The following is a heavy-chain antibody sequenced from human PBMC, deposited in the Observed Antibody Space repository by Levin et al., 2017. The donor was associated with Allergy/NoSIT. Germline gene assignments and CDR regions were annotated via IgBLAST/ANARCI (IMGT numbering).Heavy chain of an antibody. CDR1: GFTFSSYA. Sequence: LSLTCAASGFTFSSYAMSWVRQAPGKGLEWVSSISGSGGATYYADSVKGRFTISRDNSKNTLYLQMNSLRAEDTALYYCAKDLNYGSGTYYNPSPWGQGTLVTVSS. J-gene: IGHJ5*02. CDR3: AKDLNYGSGTYYNPSP. V-gene: IGHV3-23*01. D-gene: IGHD3-10*01. CDR2: ISGSGGAT.